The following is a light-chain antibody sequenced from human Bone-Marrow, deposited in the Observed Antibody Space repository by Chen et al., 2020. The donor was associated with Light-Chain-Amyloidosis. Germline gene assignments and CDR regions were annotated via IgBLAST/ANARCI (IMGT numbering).Light chain of an antibody. Sequence: QSALTQPASVAGSPGQSITIPCTGTSSNVGGLHLVSWYQQHPGKAPQLIFYEVTKRPSGVSNRFSAFECGSTASLTISGLQPEGEADYYCCSYAGDSTLLIGGGTKLTVL. CDR3: CSYAGDSTLL. CDR2: EVT. V-gene: IGLV2-23*02. J-gene: IGLJ2*01. CDR1: SSNVGGLHL.